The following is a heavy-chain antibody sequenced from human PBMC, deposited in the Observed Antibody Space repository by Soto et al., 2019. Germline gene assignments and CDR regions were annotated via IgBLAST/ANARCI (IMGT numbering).Heavy chain of an antibody. CDR1: GFTFSSYA. CDR3: ASGRSSSWRYFDY. J-gene: IGHJ4*02. Sequence: GGSLRLSCAASGFTFSSYAMNWVRQAPGKGLEWVSTISGSGGSTYYADSVKGRFTISRDNSKNTLYLQMNSLRAEDTAVYYCASGRSSSWRYFDYWGQGTLVTV. CDR2: ISGSGGST. V-gene: IGHV3-23*01. D-gene: IGHD6-13*01.